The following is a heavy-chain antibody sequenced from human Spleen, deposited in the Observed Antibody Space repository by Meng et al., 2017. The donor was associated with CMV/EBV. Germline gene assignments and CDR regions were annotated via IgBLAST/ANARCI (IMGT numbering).Heavy chain of an antibody. V-gene: IGHV6-1*01. CDR2: TYYRSKWYN. CDR3: ARDDLTYYYDSSGYGG. D-gene: IGHD3-22*01. Sequence: VSSNSAAWNWIRQSPSRCLEWLGRTYYRSKWYNDYAVSVKSRITINPDTSKNQFSLQLNSVTPEDTAVYYCARDDLTYYYDSSGYGGWGQGTLVTVSS. J-gene: IGHJ1*01. CDR1: VSSNSAA.